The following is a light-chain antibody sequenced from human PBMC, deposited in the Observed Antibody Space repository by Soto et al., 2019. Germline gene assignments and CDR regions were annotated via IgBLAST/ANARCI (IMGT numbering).Light chain of an antibody. V-gene: IGKV3-20*01. CDR2: GAS. Sequence: EIGLTQSPGALSLSPWERATLSCSAGQRVSSNSLAWYQQKPGQAPRLLIYGASTMACGIPYRFSGSGSGTDFTLTISRLEPEDFAVYYCQQYDRSSITVGQGRRLEI. CDR1: QRVSSNS. CDR3: QQYDRSSIT. J-gene: IGKJ5*01.